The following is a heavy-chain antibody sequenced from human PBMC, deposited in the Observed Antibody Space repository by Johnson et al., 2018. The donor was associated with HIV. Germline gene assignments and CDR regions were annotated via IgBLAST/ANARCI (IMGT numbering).Heavy chain of an antibody. D-gene: IGHD3-3*01. Sequence: VQLVESGGGLVQPGGSLRLSCAASGFSSRSYDMHWVRQRTGKGLEWVSGIGTAGDTSYPAYVKGRFTISRVNANNSLYLQMNSLRAEDTALYFCARDGRRFYYNFWSASDTFDIWGQGTKVTISS. V-gene: IGHV3-13*01. CDR3: ARDGRRFYYNFWSASDTFDI. CDR1: GFSSRSYD. J-gene: IGHJ3*02. CDR2: IGTAGDT.